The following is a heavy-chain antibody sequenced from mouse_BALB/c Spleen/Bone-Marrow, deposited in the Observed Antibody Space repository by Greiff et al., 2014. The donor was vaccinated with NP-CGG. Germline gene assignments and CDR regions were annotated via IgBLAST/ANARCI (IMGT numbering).Heavy chain of an antibody. CDR1: GFTFSSYA. V-gene: IGHV5-6-5*01. CDR3: AREGDGYVPAWFAY. Sequence: DVKLVESGGGLVKPGGSLKLSCAASGFTFSSYAMPWVRQTPEKRLEWVASISSGGSTYYPDSVKGRFTISRDNARNILHLQMSRLRSEDTAMYYCAREGDGYVPAWFAYWGQGTLVTVSA. J-gene: IGHJ3*01. CDR2: ISSGGST. D-gene: IGHD2-2*01.